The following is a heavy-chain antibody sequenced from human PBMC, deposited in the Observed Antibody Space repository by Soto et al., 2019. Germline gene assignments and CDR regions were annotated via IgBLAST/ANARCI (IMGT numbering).Heavy chain of an antibody. CDR1: GFTFSTYT. V-gene: IGHV3-21*01. CDR2: ISSSSSYI. D-gene: IGHD5-18*01. J-gene: IGHJ5*02. CDR3: AIDVDTSMDGLNYFDP. Sequence: GGSLRLSCAASGFTFSTYTMNWVRQAPGKGLEWVSSISSSSSYIYYADPVKGRFTISRDNAKNSLYLQMNSLRAEDTAVYYCAIDVDTSMDGLNYFDPWGQGTLVTVSS.